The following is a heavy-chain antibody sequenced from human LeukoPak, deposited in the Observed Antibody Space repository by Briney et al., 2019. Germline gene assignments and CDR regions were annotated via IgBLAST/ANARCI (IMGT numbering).Heavy chain of an antibody. D-gene: IGHD2-2*02. V-gene: IGHV4-34*01. CDR1: GGSFSGYY. CDR2: INHSGST. Sequence: SETLSLTCAVYGGSFSGYYWSWTRQPPGKGLEWIGEINHSGSTNYNPSLKSRVTISVDTSKNQFSLKLSSVTAADTAVYYCARHGYIVVVPAAIRSFDYWGQGTLVTVSS. J-gene: IGHJ4*02. CDR3: ARHGYIVVVPAAIRSFDY.